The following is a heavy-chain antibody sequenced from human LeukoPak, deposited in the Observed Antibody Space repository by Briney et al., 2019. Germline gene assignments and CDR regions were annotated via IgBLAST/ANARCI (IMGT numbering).Heavy chain of an antibody. CDR3: ARCGRSSWYRYYYYYYMDV. D-gene: IGHD6-13*01. V-gene: IGHV4-31*02. CDR1: GGTISSGGYY. CDR2: TYYSRST. Sequence: SQTLSLTCAVSGGTISSGGYYWSWISQHPGKGLEWIGCTYYSRSTDHNPSLKSRVTISVDTSKDQFSLKLSSVTAADTAVYYCARCGRSSWYRYYYYYYMDVWGKGTTVTVSS. J-gene: IGHJ6*03.